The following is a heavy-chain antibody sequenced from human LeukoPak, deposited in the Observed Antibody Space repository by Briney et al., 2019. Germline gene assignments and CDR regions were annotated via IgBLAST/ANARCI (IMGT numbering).Heavy chain of an antibody. CDR2: INPNSGST. CDR1: GYTFTGYY. Sequence: ASVKVSCKASGYTFTGYYMHWVRQAPGQGLEWMGWINPNSGSTNYAQKFQGRVTMTRDTSISTAYMELSRLRSDDTAVYYCARGIAAAGTFLIWGQGTLVSVSS. V-gene: IGHV1-2*02. D-gene: IGHD6-13*01. J-gene: IGHJ4*02. CDR3: ARGIAAAGTFLI.